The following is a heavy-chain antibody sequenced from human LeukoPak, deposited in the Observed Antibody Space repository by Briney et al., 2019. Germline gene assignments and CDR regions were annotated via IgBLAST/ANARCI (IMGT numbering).Heavy chain of an antibody. CDR2: IYSGGAT. CDR1: GFTVSSNY. CDR3: ARGLPTSAWQQPDPFDC. D-gene: IGHD5-24*01. Sequence: GGSLRLSCAASGFTVSSNYLCWVRQAPGKGLEWVSIIYSGGATHYADSVRDRFIISRDNSKNTLYLQMNSLRAEDTAVYYCARGLPTSAWQQPDPFDCWGQGTLVTVSS. V-gene: IGHV3-66*01. J-gene: IGHJ4*02.